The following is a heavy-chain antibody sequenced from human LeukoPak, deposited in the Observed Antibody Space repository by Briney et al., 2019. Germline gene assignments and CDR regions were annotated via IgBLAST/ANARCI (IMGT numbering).Heavy chain of an antibody. CDR3: ARGLEYSGYDPNNWFDP. J-gene: IGHJ5*02. D-gene: IGHD5-12*01. CDR2: IYYSGST. V-gene: IGHV4-59*12. Sequence: SETLSLTCTVSGGSISSYYWSWIRQPPGKGLEWIGYIYYSGSTYYNPSLKSRVTISVDRSKNQFSLKLSSVTAADTAVYYCARGLEYSGYDPNNWFDPWGQGTLVTVSS. CDR1: GGSISSYY.